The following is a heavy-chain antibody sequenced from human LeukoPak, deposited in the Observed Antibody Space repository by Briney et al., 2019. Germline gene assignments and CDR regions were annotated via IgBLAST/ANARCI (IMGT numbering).Heavy chain of an antibody. CDR2: IYPGDSDT. J-gene: IGHJ4*02. V-gene: IGHV5-51*01. Sequence: GESLKISCKGSGYRFTTYWIGWVRQMPGKGLEWMGSIYPGDSDTRYSPSFQGQVTMSADKSISTAYLQWSSLKASDTAMYYCARHKGYSSGWYGDYWGQGTLVTVSS. D-gene: IGHD6-19*01. CDR3: ARHKGYSSGWYGDY. CDR1: GYRFTTYW.